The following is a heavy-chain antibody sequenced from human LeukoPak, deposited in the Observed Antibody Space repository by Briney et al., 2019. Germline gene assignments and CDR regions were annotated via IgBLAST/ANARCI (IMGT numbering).Heavy chain of an antibody. Sequence: KPGGSLRLSCAASGFTFSDYYMSWIRQAPGKGLEWIGSIYYSGNTYYNPSLKSRVSISVDTSKNQFSLKLSSVTAADTAVYYCARHPGRLFDYWGQGTLVTVSS. CDR2: IYYSGNT. CDR3: ARHPGRLFDY. V-gene: IGHV4-39*01. CDR1: GFTFSDYY. J-gene: IGHJ4*02.